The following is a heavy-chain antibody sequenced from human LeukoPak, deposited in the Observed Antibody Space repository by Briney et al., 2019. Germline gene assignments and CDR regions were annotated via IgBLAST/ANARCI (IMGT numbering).Heavy chain of an antibody. Sequence: KSSETLSLTCTVSGASISDYYWGWIRQPPGKGLEWIGYIYYSGITNSNPSLKSRVTMSVDTSKNQFSLKLSSVTAADTAVYCCARDLNRTPLGSNWGQGTLVTVSS. CDR3: ARDLNRTPLGSN. CDR1: GASISDYY. D-gene: IGHD3-10*01. J-gene: IGHJ4*02. V-gene: IGHV4-59*01. CDR2: IYYSGIT.